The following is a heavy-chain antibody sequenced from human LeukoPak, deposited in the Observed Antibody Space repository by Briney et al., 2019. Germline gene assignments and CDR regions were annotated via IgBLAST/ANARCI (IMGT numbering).Heavy chain of an antibody. D-gene: IGHD2-2*01. CDR1: GYTFTAYY. J-gene: IGHJ5*01. CDR2: INPNSGGT. CDR3: ARDGGWYQLQHWCDS. V-gene: IGHV1-2*02. Sequence: VVSVKVSRKASGYTFTAYYMHWVRQAPGQGLEWMGWINPNSGGTNYAQKFQGRVTMTRDTSISTVYMELSRLRSDDTAVYYCARDGGWYQLQHWCDSWGQGTRDSVSS.